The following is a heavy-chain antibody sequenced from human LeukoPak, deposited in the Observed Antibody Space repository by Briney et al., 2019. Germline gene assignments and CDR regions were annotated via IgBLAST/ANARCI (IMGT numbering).Heavy chain of an antibody. V-gene: IGHV3-23*01. CDR1: GFTFSSYA. J-gene: IGHJ4*02. D-gene: IGHD4-17*01. CDR3: ATARTLRVTTSFDY. CDR2: ISGSGGTT. Sequence: GGSLRLSCEVAGFTFSSYAMNWVRQAPGRGLEWVSGISGSGGTTYYADSVKGRFTISRDNSKNTLYLQMNSLRAEDTAVYYCATARTLRVTTSFDYWGQGAVVTVSS.